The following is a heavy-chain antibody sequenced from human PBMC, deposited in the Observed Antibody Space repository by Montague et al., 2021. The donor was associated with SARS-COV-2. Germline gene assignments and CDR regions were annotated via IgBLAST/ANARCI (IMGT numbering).Heavy chain of an antibody. CDR2: TYYRSKWYN. V-gene: IGHV6-1*01. D-gene: IGHD6-13*01. CDR3: ASGRMVPYSSSWTTLYYYYGMDV. J-gene: IGHJ6*02. CDR1: GDSVSSNSAA. Sequence: CAISGDSVSSNSAAWIWLRQSPSRGLEWLGRTYYRSKWYNDYAVSVKSRITINPDTSKNQFSLQLNSVTPEDTAVYYCASGRMVPYSSSWTTLYYYYGMDVWGQGTTVTVSS.